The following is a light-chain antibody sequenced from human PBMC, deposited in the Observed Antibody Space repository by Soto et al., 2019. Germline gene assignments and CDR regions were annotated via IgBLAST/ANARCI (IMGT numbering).Light chain of an antibody. V-gene: IGLV1-40*01. CDR1: SSNIGAGYD. Sequence: QSVLTQPPSVSGAPGQRVTISCTGSSSNIGAGYDVNWYQQLPGTAPKFLIYGNSNRPSGVPDRFSGSKSGTSASLAITGLQAEDEADYYCQSYDSRLSGYVFGNGTKLTV. CDR3: QSYDSRLSGYV. J-gene: IGLJ1*01. CDR2: GNS.